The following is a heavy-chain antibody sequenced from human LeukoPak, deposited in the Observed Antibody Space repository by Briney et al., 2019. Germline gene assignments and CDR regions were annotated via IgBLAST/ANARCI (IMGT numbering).Heavy chain of an antibody. J-gene: IGHJ6*03. CDR3: AGCSTVTTYYYSYYMTS. V-gene: IGHV3-7*01. D-gene: IGHD4-17*01. CDR1: GFTFSHSW. CDR2: IKQDGSEK. Sequence: GGSLRLSCAASGFTFSHSWMSWVRLAPGKGMEWVANIKQDGSEKYYVDSVKGRFTISRDNAKNSLYLQMNSLRAEDTAVYYCAGCSTVTTYYYSYYMTSGAKGPRSPSP.